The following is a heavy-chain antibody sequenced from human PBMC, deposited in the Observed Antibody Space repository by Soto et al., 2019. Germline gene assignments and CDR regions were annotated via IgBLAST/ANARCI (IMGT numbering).Heavy chain of an antibody. D-gene: IGHD3-16*02. Sequence: QITLKESAPTLVQPSETLTLTCTFSGFSLIPVGVGVGWIRQPPGKALEWVAVIYWDNDKRYNPSLNSRLSITTDTSIMQVVLTMTNMDPVDTSTHFCAHLTITYGAVIDRDALDTWGQGTLLTVSS. CDR3: AHLTITYGAVIDRDALDT. V-gene: IGHV2-5*02. CDR2: IYWDNDK. J-gene: IGHJ3*02. CDR1: GFSLIPVGVG.